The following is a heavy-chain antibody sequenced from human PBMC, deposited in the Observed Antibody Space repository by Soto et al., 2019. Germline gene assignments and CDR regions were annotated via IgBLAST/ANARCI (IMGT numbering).Heavy chain of an antibody. J-gene: IGHJ4*02. CDR1: GGTFSSYA. Sequence: QVQLVQSGAEVKKPGSSVKVSCKASGGTFSSYAISWVRQAPGQGLEWMGGIIPIFGTANYAQKFQGRVTITADESTSTAYMELSSLRSEDTSVYYCARAQTYYDFWSGYFFDYWGQGTLVTVSS. CDR3: ARAQTYYDFWSGYFFDY. D-gene: IGHD3-3*01. CDR2: IIPIFGTA. V-gene: IGHV1-69*01.